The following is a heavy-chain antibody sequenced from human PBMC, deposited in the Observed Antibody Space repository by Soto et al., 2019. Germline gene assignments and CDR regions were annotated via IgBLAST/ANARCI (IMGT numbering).Heavy chain of an antibody. V-gene: IGHV4-59*08. J-gene: IGHJ4*02. CDR1: SDSISSYY. CDR2: TDYSGNT. Sequence: QVQLQESGPGLVRPSETLSLTCTVSSDSISSYYWIWIRQPPGKGLEWIGYTDYSGNTNYNPSLKSRFTISGDTSKNQFSLRLSSVTAADTAVYYCARAVGDPLYYLDYWGQGTLVTVSS. CDR3: ARAVGDPLYYLDY. D-gene: IGHD6-19*01.